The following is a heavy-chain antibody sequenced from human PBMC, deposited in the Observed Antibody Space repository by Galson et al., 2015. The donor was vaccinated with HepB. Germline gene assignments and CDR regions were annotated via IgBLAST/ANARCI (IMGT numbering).Heavy chain of an antibody. J-gene: IGHJ4*02. Sequence: SLRLSCAASGFTFSSYAMHWVRQAPGKGLEWVAVISYDGSNKYYADSVKGRFTISRDNSKNTLYLQMNSLRAEDTAVYYCAREGARSSGWSETLDYWGQGTLVTVSS. D-gene: IGHD6-19*01. CDR3: AREGARSSGWSETLDY. V-gene: IGHV3-30*04. CDR1: GFTFSSYA. CDR2: ISYDGSNK.